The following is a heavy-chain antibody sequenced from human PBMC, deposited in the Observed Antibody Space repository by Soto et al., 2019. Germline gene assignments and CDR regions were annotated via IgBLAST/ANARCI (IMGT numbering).Heavy chain of an antibody. Sequence: SETLSLTCTVSGGSISSSTYYWGWIRQPPGKGLEWIGSMFYSGNTYYNPSLKSRVTLSINTSKNQFSLKLNSVTAADTAVYYCVSPEGYYDSSGYTLDYWGQGTLVTVSS. J-gene: IGHJ4*02. CDR1: GGSISSSTYY. D-gene: IGHD3-22*01. CDR3: VSPEGYYDSSGYTLDY. CDR2: MFYSGNT. V-gene: IGHV4-39*01.